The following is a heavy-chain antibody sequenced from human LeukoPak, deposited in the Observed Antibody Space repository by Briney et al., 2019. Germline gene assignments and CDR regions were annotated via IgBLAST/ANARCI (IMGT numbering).Heavy chain of an antibody. CDR2: ISYDENNK. V-gene: IGHV3-30-3*01. CDR3: ARDKWDKSDYSNFQH. Sequence: GGSLRLSCAASGFTFSSYTMYWVRQAPGKGLEWVALISYDENNKNYYADSVKGRFTISRDNSKNTLYLQMNSLRVEDTAVYYCARDKWDKSDYSNFQHWGQGTLVTVSS. CDR1: GFTFSSYT. J-gene: IGHJ1*01. D-gene: IGHD1-26*01.